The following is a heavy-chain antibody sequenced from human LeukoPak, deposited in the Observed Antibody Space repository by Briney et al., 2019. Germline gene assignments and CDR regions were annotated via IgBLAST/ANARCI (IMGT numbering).Heavy chain of an antibody. V-gene: IGHV1-2*02. Sequence: ASVKVSCKASGYTFTSYAMNWVRQAPGQGLEWMGWINPNSGDTNYVQKFQGRVTMTRDTSISTAYMELSRLRSEDTAVYYCARSHDYSNTDWGQGTLVTVSS. CDR3: ARSHDYSNTD. D-gene: IGHD4-11*01. CDR1: GYTFTSYA. CDR2: INPNSGDT. J-gene: IGHJ4*02.